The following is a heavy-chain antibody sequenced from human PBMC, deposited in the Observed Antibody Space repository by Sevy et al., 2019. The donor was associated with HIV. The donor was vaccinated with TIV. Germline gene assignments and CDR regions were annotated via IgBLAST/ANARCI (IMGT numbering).Heavy chain of an antibody. J-gene: IGHJ4*02. CDR2: IRNKADSYTT. Sequence: GGSLRLSCAASGFTFSDHYMEWVRQAPGMGLEWVGRIRNKADSYTTEYAASVKGRFTISRDDSKNSLYLLMNSLKTEDTAVYYCATHAGIAVAGRVFDYWGQGTLVTVSS. CDR1: GFTFSDHY. V-gene: IGHV3-72*01. D-gene: IGHD6-13*01. CDR3: ATHAGIAVAGRVFDY.